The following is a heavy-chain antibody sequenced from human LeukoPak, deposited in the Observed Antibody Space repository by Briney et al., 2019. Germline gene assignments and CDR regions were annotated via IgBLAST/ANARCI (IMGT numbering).Heavy chain of an antibody. D-gene: IGHD4/OR15-4a*01. V-gene: IGHV4-34*01. CDR1: GGSFSGYY. J-gene: IGHJ3*02. Sequence: SETLSLTCAVYGGSFSGYYWSWIRQPPGKGLEWIGEINHSGSTNYNPSLKSRVTISVDTSKNQFSLKLSSVTAADTAVYYCARGAGLWWLRGNAFDIWGQGTMDTVSS. CDR3: ARGAGLWWLRGNAFDI. CDR2: INHSGST.